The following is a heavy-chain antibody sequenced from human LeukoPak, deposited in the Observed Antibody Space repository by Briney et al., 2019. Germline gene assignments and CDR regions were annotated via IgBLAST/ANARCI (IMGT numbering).Heavy chain of an antibody. D-gene: IGHD6-19*01. V-gene: IGHV3-53*01. Sequence: SGGSLRLSCAASGFIVSNNYLSWVSQAQGKGLEWVSVIYSGGNTYYADSVRGRFTISRDNSKNTVYFQMNSLRAGDTAVYYCARGIEQWLVPLFNWGQGTLVTVSS. CDR2: IYSGGNT. CDR1: GFIVSNNY. CDR3: ARGIEQWLVPLFN. J-gene: IGHJ4*02.